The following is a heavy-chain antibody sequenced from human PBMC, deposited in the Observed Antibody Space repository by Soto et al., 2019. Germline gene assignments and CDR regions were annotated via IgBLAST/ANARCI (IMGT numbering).Heavy chain of an antibody. Sequence: EVQLVESGGVLIQPGGSLRLSCAASGLDVSTNYMTWVRQAPGKGLEWVSMIYSSGTTYYSASVKGRFSISRDKSKNTLLLQMNTQRAYGAAVYYCTRGTSGYSFWGQGTLVTVSS. CDR3: TRGTSGYSF. CDR2: IYSSGTT. CDR1: GLDVSTNY. V-gene: IGHV3-53*01. D-gene: IGHD3-22*01. J-gene: IGHJ4*02.